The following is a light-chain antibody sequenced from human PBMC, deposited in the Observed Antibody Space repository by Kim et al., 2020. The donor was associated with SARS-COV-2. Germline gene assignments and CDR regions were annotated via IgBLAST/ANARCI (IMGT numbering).Light chain of an antibody. V-gene: IGKV3-11*01. Sequence: EIVLTQSPATLSLSPGERATLSCRASQSVTGYLAWYQQKFGQAPRLLIYDSSNRATGIPARFSGSGSGTDFTLTISSLEPGDFAIYYCQQRGNWPLTFGGGTKVDIK. CDR1: QSVTGY. CDR2: DSS. J-gene: IGKJ4*01. CDR3: QQRGNWPLT.